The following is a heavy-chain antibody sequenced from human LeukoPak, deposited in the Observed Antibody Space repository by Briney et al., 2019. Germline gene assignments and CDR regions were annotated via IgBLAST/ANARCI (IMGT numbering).Heavy chain of an antibody. CDR2: ISSSSSTI. CDR3: ARSTRYGDYARNAFDI. CDR1: GFTFSSYS. J-gene: IGHJ3*02. D-gene: IGHD4-17*01. V-gene: IGHV3-48*02. Sequence: GGSLRLSCAASGFTFSSYSMNWVRQAPGKGLEWVSYISSSSSTIYNADSVKGRFTIPRDNAKNSLYLQMNSLRDEDTAVYYCARSTRYGDYARNAFDIWGQGTMVTVSS.